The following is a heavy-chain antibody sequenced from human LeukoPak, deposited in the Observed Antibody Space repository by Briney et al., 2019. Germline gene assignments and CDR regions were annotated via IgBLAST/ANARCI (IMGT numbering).Heavy chain of an antibody. J-gene: IGHJ4*02. CDR3: AKYSSAGARYFDWLFDY. CDR2: ISYDGSNK. D-gene: IGHD3-9*01. CDR1: GFTFSSYG. V-gene: IGHV3-30*18. Sequence: GGSLRLSCAASGFTFSSYGMHWVRQAPGKGLEWVAVISYDGSNKYYADSVKGRFTISRDNSKNTLYLQMNSLRAEDTAVYYCAKYSSAGARYFDWLFDYWGQGTLVTVSS.